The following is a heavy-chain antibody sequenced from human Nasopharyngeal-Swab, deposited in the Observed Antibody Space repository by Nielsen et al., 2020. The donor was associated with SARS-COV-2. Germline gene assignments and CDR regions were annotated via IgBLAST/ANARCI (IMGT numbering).Heavy chain of an antibody. CDR2: VYYTGST. V-gene: IGHV4-39*01. Sequence: WIRQPPGKGLQWIGSVYYTGSTYYNPSLKSRVTISVDTSQNQFSLKLSSATAADTAVYYCARSPHYYYYMDVWGTGTTVTVSS. J-gene: IGHJ6*03. CDR3: ARSPHYYYYMDV.